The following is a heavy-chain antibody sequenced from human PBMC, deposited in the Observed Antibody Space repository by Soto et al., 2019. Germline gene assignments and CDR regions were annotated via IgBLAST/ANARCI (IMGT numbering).Heavy chain of an antibody. Sequence: SETLSLTCTVSGGSISSYYWSWIRQPPGKGLEWIGYIYYSGSTNYNPSLKSRVTISVDTSKNQFSLKLSSVTAADTAVYYCARNARDGYNNYYGMDVWGQGTTVTVSS. J-gene: IGHJ6*02. CDR3: ARNARDGYNNYYGMDV. CDR1: GGSISSYY. D-gene: IGHD2-8*01. CDR2: IYYSGST. V-gene: IGHV4-59*01.